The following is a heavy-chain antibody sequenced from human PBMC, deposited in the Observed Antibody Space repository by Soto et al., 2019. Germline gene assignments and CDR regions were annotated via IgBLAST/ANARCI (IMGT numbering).Heavy chain of an antibody. CDR1: GYSISSGYY. CDR3: ARDREYSSSPDFDY. CDR2: IYHSGST. J-gene: IGHJ4*02. Sequence: KTXETLSLTCAVSGYSISSGYYWCCIRQPPGKGLEWIGSIYHSGSTYYNPSLKSRVTISVDTSKNQFSLKLSSVTAADTAVYYCARDREYSSSPDFDYWGQGTLVTVSS. V-gene: IGHV4-38-2*02. D-gene: IGHD6-6*01.